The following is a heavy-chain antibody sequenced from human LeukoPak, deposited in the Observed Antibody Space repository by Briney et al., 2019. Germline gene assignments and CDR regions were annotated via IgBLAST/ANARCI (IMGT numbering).Heavy chain of an antibody. CDR2: IIPIFGTA. V-gene: IGHV1-69*05. CDR3: ARDTLDIVVVPADPYFDY. CDR1: GGTFSSYA. Sequence: GASVKVSCKASGGTFSSYAISWVRQAPGQGLEWMGGIIPIFGTANYAQKFQGRVTITTDESTSTAYMELSSLRSEDTAVYYCARDTLDIVVVPADPYFDYWGQGTLVTVSS. D-gene: IGHD2-2*01. J-gene: IGHJ4*02.